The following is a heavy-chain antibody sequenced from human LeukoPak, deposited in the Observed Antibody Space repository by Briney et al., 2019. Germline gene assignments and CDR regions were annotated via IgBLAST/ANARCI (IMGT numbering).Heavy chain of an antibody. D-gene: IGHD1-7*01. CDR1: GGSFSNYA. J-gene: IGHJ4*02. CDR2: IIPILGIA. CDR3: ARDGSLTGTPLSLSFDY. V-gene: IGHV1-69*04. Sequence: SVKVSCKASGGSFSNYAISWVRQAPGQGLEWMGRIIPILGIAKYAQKFQGRVTVTADKSTSRAYMELSSLRSEDTAVYYCARDGSLTGTPLSLSFDYWGQGTLVTVSS.